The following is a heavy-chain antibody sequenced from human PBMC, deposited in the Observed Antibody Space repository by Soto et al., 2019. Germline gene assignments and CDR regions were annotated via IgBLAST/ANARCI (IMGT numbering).Heavy chain of an antibody. CDR3: ARRLKSVRWVGELSTQVPSGGMDV. V-gene: IGHV5-10-1*01. CDR2: IYPSDSYT. D-gene: IGHD3-10*01. J-gene: IGHJ6*02. CDR1: GYSFTSYW. Sequence: GESLKISCKGSGYSFTSYWISWVRQMPGKGLEWMGRIYPSDSYTNYSPSFQGHVTISADKSISTAYLQGSSLKASDTAMYYCARRLKSVRWVGELSTQVPSGGMDVWGQGTTVTVSS.